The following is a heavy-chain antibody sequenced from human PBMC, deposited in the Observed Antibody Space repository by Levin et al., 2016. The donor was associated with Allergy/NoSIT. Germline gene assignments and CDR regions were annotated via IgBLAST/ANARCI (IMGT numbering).Heavy chain of an antibody. V-gene: IGHV1-2*02. CDR3: ARIITGYYRGWLIQNFLDN. J-gene: IGHJ4*02. D-gene: IGHD3-22*01. CDR2: INPGRGDT. CDR1: GYTFTGYY. Sequence: ASVKVSCKASGYTFTGYYIHWVRQAPGQGLEWMGWINPGRGDTNYAQHFQGRVTMTRETPLRTVYMELSRLTSDDTAVYYCARIITGYYRGWLIQNFLDNWGQGTLVTVSS.